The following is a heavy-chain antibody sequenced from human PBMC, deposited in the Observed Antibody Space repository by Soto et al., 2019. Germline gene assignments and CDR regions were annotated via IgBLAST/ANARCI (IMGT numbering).Heavy chain of an antibody. CDR2: IYYSGST. Sequence: QVQLQESGPGLVKPSETLSLTCTVSGGSISSYYWSWIRQPPGKGLEWIGYIYYSGSTNYNPSLKSQVTISVDTSKNQFSLKLSSVTAADTAVYYCARGVGYDYGDYFDYWGQGTLVTVSS. CDR3: ARGVGYDYGDYFDY. CDR1: GGSISSYY. J-gene: IGHJ4*02. V-gene: IGHV4-59*01. D-gene: IGHD4-17*01.